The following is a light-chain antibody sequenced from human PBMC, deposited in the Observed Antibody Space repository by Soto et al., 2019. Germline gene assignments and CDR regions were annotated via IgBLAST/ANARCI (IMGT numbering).Light chain of an antibody. CDR2: AVS. Sequence: DIQMTQSPSSLSASVGDRVTITCRASQSISSYLTWYQQKRGKAPTILIYAVSSLHSGVPARFSFSVSGTDFTLTITSLQPEDFATYYCQQSYMTPHTYGQGTNV. J-gene: IGKJ1*01. V-gene: IGKV1-39*01. CDR3: QQSYMTPHT. CDR1: QSISSY.